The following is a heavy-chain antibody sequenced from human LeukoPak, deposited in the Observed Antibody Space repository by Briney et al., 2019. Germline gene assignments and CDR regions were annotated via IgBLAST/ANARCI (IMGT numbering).Heavy chain of an antibody. CDR1: GFTFSSNG. CDR3: ARSRTGFDYQVEY. CDR2: IRNSGIST. D-gene: IGHD3-9*01. J-gene: IGHJ4*02. V-gene: IGHV3-23*01. Sequence: GGSLRLSCAASGFTFSSNGFSWVRQAPGKGLEWVSTIRNSGISTYYADSVKGRFTISRDGSKSTVFLLMNSLRAEDTAIYYCARSRTGFDYQVEYWGQGTLVTVSS.